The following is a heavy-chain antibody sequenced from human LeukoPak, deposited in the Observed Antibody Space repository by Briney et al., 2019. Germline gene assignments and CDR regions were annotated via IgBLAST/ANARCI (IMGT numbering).Heavy chain of an antibody. J-gene: IGHJ6*02. CDR3: ARDIVAVASYYYGMDV. Sequence: GRSLRLSCATSGFTFSSYAMSWVRQAPGKGLEWVSGIGASGGSTYYADSVKGRFTISRDNSKNTLYLQMNSLRAEDTAVYYCARDIVAVASYYYGMDVWGQGTTVTVSS. CDR2: IGASGGST. D-gene: IGHD6-19*01. V-gene: IGHV3-23*01. CDR1: GFTFSSYA.